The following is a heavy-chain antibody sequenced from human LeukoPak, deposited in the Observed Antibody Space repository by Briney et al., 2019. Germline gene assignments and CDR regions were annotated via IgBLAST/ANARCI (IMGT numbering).Heavy chain of an antibody. J-gene: IGHJ5*02. Sequence: ASVKVSCKASGYTFTSYGISWVRQAPGQGLEWMGWISAYNGNTNYAQKFQGRVTMTRNTSITTAYMELGSLTSEDTAVYYCARTFYYDIRGDNWFDPWGQGTLVTVSP. CDR1: GYTFTSYG. CDR3: ARTFYYDIRGDNWFDP. V-gene: IGHV1-18*01. CDR2: ISAYNGNT. D-gene: IGHD3-22*01.